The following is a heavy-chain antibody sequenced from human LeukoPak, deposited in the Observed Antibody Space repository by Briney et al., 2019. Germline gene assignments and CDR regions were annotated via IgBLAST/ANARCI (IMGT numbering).Heavy chain of an antibody. J-gene: IGHJ4*02. CDR3: ARDSRGVFDY. CDR1: GFTFRSYW. D-gene: IGHD3-16*01. Sequence: PGGSLRLSCAASGFTFRSYWMSWVRQAPGKGLEWVANIKQDGSEKYYVGSVKGRFTISRDNAKNSLFLQMNSLRAEDTAVYYCARDSRGVFDYWGQGTLVTVSS. CDR2: IKQDGSEK. V-gene: IGHV3-7*01.